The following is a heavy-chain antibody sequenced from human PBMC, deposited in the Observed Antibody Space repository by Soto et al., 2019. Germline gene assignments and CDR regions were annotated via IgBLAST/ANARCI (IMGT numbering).Heavy chain of an antibody. D-gene: IGHD5-12*01. CDR1: VSSFSRDG. Sequence: QVQLVESGGGVVQPGRSLRLSCVVSVSSFSRDGMLWARQAPGKGLEWVAVISNDGTKKYHADSVKGRFSISRDNSKNTVYLQMNSLRVEDTAVYFCAGGYDWGDYWGQGTPVIVSS. CDR3: AGGYDWGDY. CDR2: ISNDGTKK. J-gene: IGHJ4*02. V-gene: IGHV3-30*03.